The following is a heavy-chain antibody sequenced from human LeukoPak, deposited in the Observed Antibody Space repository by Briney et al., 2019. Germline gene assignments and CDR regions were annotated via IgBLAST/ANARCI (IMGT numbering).Heavy chain of an antibody. J-gene: IGHJ4*02. CDR1: GGSISSYY. V-gene: IGHV4-59*01. D-gene: IGHD4-23*01. CDR2: IYYSGST. Sequence: SETLSLTCTVSGGSISSYYWSWIRQPPGKGLEWIGYIYYSGSTNYNPSLKSRVTISVDTSKNQFSLRLSSVTAADTAVYYCARRTTVGGWYFDYWGQGTLVTVSS. CDR3: ARRTTVGGWYFDY.